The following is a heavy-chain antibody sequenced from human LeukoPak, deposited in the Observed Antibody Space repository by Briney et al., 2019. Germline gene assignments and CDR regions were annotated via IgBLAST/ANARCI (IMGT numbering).Heavy chain of an antibody. CDR3: ARSEVWNRDIY. CDR1: GGSISSSSYY. J-gene: IGHJ4*02. Sequence: SETLSLTCTVSGGSISSSSYYWGWIRQPPGKGLEWIGSIYYSGSTYYNPSLKSRVTISVDTSKNQFSLKLSSVTAADTAVYYCARSEVWNRDIYWGQGTLVTVSS. D-gene: IGHD5-12*01. V-gene: IGHV4-39*07. CDR2: IYYSGST.